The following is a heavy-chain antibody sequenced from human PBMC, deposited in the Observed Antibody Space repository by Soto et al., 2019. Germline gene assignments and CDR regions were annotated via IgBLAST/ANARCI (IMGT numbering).Heavy chain of an antibody. J-gene: IGHJ6*02. CDR2: INHSGST. CDR1: GGSFSGYY. CDR3: ARGRVDFWSGTGGYGMDV. Sequence: SETLSLTCAVYGGSFSGYYWSWIRQPPGKGLEWIGEINHSGSTNYNPSPKSRVTISVDTSKNQFSLKLSSVTAADTAVYYCARGRVDFWSGTGGYGMDVWGQGTTVTVSS. V-gene: IGHV4-34*01. D-gene: IGHD3-3*01.